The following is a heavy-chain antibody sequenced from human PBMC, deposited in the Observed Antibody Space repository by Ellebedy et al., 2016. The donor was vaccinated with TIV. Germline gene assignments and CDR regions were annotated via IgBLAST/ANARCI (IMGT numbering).Heavy chain of an antibody. CDR1: GFTFSIYA. Sequence: PGGSLRLSCEASGFTFSIYAMNWVRQAPGRGLELVADISYGGTHMYYADSVRGRFTIASDNYKDTLYLQMSSLSTEDTAVYYCARGLISGYYAGHAFDIWGQGTMVTVSS. CDR2: ISYGGTHM. J-gene: IGHJ3*02. CDR3: ARGLISGYYAGHAFDI. V-gene: IGHV3-30-3*01. D-gene: IGHD3-22*01.